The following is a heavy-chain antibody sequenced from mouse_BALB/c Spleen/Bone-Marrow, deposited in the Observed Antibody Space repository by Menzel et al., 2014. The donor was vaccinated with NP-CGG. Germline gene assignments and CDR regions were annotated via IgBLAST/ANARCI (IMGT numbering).Heavy chain of an antibody. CDR1: GFNIKDTY. D-gene: IGHD2-10*02. Sequence: CTASGFNIKDTYMHWVKQRPEQGLEWIGRIDPANGNTKYDPKFQGKATMTADTSSNTAYLQLSSLTSEDTAVYYCNEGYGNYGYWGQGTTLTVSS. V-gene: IGHV14-3*02. CDR3: NEGYGNYGY. J-gene: IGHJ2*01. CDR2: IDPANGNT.